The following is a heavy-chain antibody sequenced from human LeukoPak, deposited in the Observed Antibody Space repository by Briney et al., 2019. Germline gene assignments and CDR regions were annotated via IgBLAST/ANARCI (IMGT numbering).Heavy chain of an antibody. CDR2: ISWNSGSI. D-gene: IGHD4/OR15-4a*01. Sequence: PGGSLRLSCAASGFTFDDYATHWVRQAPGKGLEWVSGISWNSGSIGYADSVKGRFTISRDNAKNSLYLQMNSLRAEDMALYYCAKDWGALLTMYYFDYWGQGTLVTVSS. CDR1: GFTFDDYA. CDR3: AKDWGALLTMYYFDY. J-gene: IGHJ4*02. V-gene: IGHV3-9*03.